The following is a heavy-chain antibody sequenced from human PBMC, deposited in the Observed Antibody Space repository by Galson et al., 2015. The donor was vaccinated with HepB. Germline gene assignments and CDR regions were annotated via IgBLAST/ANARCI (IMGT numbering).Heavy chain of an antibody. CDR2: IWFDGRKK. D-gene: IGHD3-10*01. Sequence: SLRLSCAASGFTFSSYGMHWVRQAPGKGLEWVAIIWFDGRKKYCADSVKGRFAIARDNFRNTLYLQMNSLRADDTAVYYCARDRAMVRGVENYHDFYGLDVWGQGTTVTVSS. V-gene: IGHV3-33*01. CDR3: ARDRAMVRGVENYHDFYGLDV. J-gene: IGHJ6*02. CDR1: GFTFSSYG.